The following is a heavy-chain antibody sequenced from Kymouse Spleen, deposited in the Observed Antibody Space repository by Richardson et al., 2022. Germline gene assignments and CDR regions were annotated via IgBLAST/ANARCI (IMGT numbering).Heavy chain of an antibody. V-gene: IGHV1-2*04. J-gene: IGHJ6*02. CDR2: INPNSGGT. CDR3: ARDRDSSSWYDYYYYGMDV. D-gene: IGHD6-13*01. CDR1: GYTFTGYY. Sequence: QVQLVQSGAEVKKPGASVKVSCKASGYTFTGYYMHWVRQAPGQGLEWMGWINPNSGGTNYAQKFQGWVTMTRDTSISTAYMELSRLRSDDTAVYYCARDRDSSSWYDYYYYGMDVWGQGTTVTVSS.